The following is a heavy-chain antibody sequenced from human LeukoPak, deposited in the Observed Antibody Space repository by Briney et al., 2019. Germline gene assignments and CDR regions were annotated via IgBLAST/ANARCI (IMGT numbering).Heavy chain of an antibody. Sequence: PGGSLRLSCAASGFTFSSYSMNWVRQAPGKGLEWVAVISYDGSNKYYADSVKGRFTISRDNSKNTLYLQMNSMGAEDTAVYYCARSPRYCSSISCYLDHWGQGTLVTVSS. CDR3: ARSPRYCSSISCYLDH. V-gene: IGHV3-30*03. CDR1: GFTFSSYS. CDR2: ISYDGSNK. D-gene: IGHD2-2*01. J-gene: IGHJ4*02.